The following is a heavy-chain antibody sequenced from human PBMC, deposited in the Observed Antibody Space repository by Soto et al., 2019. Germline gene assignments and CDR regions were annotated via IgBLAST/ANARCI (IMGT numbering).Heavy chain of an antibody. CDR2: IYSGGST. D-gene: IGHD1-26*01. J-gene: IGHJ4*02. CDR1: GFTVSSNY. CDR3: ARDMKRELRYFDY. V-gene: IGHV3-53*01. Sequence: PGGSLRLSCAASGFTVSSNYMSWVRQAPGKGLEWVSVIYSGGSTYYADSVKGRFTISRDNSKNTLYLQMNGLRDEDTAVYYCARDMKRELRYFDYWGQGTLVTVSS.